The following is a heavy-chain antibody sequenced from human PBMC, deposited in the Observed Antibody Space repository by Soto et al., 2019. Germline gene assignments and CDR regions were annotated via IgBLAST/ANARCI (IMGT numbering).Heavy chain of an antibody. V-gene: IGHV3-33*01. CDR2: IWYDGNTK. CDR3: ATVDIYYGSGS. D-gene: IGHD3-10*01. Sequence: GGSLRLSCAASGSTFSNYGMHWVRQAPGKGLEWVAVIWYDGNTKFYPDSVKGRFTISRDNSKNTLYLQMNSLRAEDTAVYYYATVDIYYGSGSWGNETL. J-gene: IGHJ5*01. CDR1: GSTFSNYG.